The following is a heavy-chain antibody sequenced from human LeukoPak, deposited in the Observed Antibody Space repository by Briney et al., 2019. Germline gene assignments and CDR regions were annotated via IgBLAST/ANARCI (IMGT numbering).Heavy chain of an antibody. CDR1: GFTCSSYA. J-gene: IGHJ6*02. CDR3: ARAPALEPDYYYHGMDV. D-gene: IGHD5-24*01. CDR2: ISASGAST. Sequence: GGSLRLSCAASGFTCSSYAMSWVHQAPGKGLEWVSVISASGASTYYADSVKGRFTISRDNSKNTLYLQMNSLRAEDTAVYYCARAPALEPDYYYHGMDVWGQGTTVTVSS. V-gene: IGHV3-23*01.